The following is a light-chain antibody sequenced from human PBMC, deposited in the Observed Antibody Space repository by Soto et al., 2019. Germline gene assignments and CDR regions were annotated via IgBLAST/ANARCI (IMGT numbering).Light chain of an antibody. CDR3: QKYYSAPET. CDR1: QGISSY. Sequence: DIQMTQSPSSLSASVGDRVTITCRASQGISSYFSWYQQKPGKVPKLLIYAASTLQSGVPSRFSGSGSGTDFTLTISSLQPEDVATYYCQKYYSAPETFGQGTKVEIK. CDR2: AAS. J-gene: IGKJ1*01. V-gene: IGKV1-27*01.